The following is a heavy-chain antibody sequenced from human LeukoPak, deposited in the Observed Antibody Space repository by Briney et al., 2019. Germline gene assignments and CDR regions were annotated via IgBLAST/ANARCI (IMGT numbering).Heavy chain of an antibody. CDR1: GYTFTSYY. Sequence: GASVKVSCKASGYTFTSYYMHWVRQAPGQGLEWMGIINPSGGSTSYAQKFQGRVTMTRDTSTSTVYMELSSQRSEDTAVYYCAMGEHSGRFDYWGQGTLVTVSS. CDR3: AMGEHSGRFDY. J-gene: IGHJ4*02. D-gene: IGHD5-12*01. CDR2: INPSGGST. V-gene: IGHV1-46*01.